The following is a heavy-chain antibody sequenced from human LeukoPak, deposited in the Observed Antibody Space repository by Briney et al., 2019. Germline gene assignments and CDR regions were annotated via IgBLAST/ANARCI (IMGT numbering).Heavy chain of an antibody. D-gene: IGHD2-15*01. J-gene: IGHJ6*03. CDR1: GGSISSGSYY. CDR3: ARDIVVVAATNYYYYYYMDV. Sequence: SETLSLTCTVSGGSISSGSYYWSWIRQPAGKGLEWIGRIYTSGSTNYNPSLKSRVTISVDTSKNQFSLKLSSVTAADTAVYYCARDIVVVAATNYYYYYYMDVWGKGTTVTISS. V-gene: IGHV4-61*02. CDR2: IYTSGST.